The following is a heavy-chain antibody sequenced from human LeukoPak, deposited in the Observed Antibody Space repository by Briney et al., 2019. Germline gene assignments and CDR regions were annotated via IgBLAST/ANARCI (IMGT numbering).Heavy chain of an antibody. Sequence: GESLKISCKGSGYSFTSYWIGWVRQMPGKGLEWMGIIYPGDSDTRYSPSFQGQVTISADKSISTAYLQWSSLKASDTAMYYCARRIGYCSGGSCCSEPYFDYWGQGTLVTVSS. CDR3: ARRIGYCSGGSCCSEPYFDY. CDR1: GYSFTSYW. J-gene: IGHJ4*02. CDR2: IYPGDSDT. V-gene: IGHV5-51*01. D-gene: IGHD2-15*01.